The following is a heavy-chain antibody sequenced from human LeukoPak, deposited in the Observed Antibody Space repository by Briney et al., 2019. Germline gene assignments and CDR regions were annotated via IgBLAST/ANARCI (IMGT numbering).Heavy chain of an antibody. CDR3: ARCSSTSCYTQGPLDI. CDR1: GFTFSSYA. V-gene: IGHV3-23*01. D-gene: IGHD2-2*02. J-gene: IGHJ3*02. CDR2: ISGSGGST. Sequence: GGSLRLSCAASGFTFSSYAMSWVRQAPGKGLEWVSAISGSGGSTYYADSVKGRFTISRDNSKNTLYLQMNSLRAEDTAVYYCARCSSTSCYTQGPLDIWGQGTMVTVSS.